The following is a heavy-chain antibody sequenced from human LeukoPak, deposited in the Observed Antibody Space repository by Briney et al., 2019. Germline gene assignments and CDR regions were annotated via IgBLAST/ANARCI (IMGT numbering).Heavy chain of an antibody. V-gene: IGHV4-4*07. Sequence: SETLSLTCTVSGGSINNYYWGWIRQPAGKGLEWIGRIYTRGSTNYNPSLKSRVTMSVDTSKNQFSLKLSSVTAADTAVYYCARGRYCSADICAGGDAFDIWGQGTMVSVSS. CDR1: GGSINNYY. CDR3: ARGRYCSADICAGGDAFDI. J-gene: IGHJ3*02. CDR2: IYTRGST. D-gene: IGHD2-15*01.